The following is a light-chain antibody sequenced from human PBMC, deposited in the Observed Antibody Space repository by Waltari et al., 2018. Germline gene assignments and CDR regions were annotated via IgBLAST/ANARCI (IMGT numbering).Light chain of an antibody. V-gene: IGLV2-14*03. J-gene: IGLJ3*02. Sequence: QSALTQPASVSGSPGQSITISCTGTSSDIGTSNYVSWYQQHPGKAPKLMIYAVSNRPSGVSNRFSASKSGNTASLTISGLQAEDEADYYCSSYTSTDTWVFGGGTKLTVL. CDR2: AVS. CDR3: SSYTSTDTWV. CDR1: SSDIGTSNY.